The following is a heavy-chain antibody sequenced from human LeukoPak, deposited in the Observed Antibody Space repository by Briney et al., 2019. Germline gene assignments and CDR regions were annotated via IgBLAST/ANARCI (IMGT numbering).Heavy chain of an antibody. CDR1: GFTFSSYA. V-gene: IGHV3-30*02. D-gene: IGHD2-8*02. CDR3: AKDGSWSCTD. CDR2: IAHHGSNK. Sequence: GGSLRLSCAASGFTFSSYAMHCLRQGPGKGPEWVAYIAHHGSNKYYADSVKGRFTISRDNSKRTLYLQMNNLRADDTAVYYCAKDGSWSCTDWGQGALVTVSS. J-gene: IGHJ4*02.